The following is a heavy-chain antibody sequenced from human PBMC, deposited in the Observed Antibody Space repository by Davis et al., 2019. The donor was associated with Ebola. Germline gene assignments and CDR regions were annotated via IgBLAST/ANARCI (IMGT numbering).Heavy chain of an antibody. CDR1: GFTFSSYA. D-gene: IGHD1-14*01. CDR2: ISYDGSNK. CDR3: ARAKTKY. V-gene: IGHV3-30*04. J-gene: IGHJ4*02. Sequence: GESLKISCAASGFTFSSYAMHWVRQAPGKGLEWVAVISYDGSNKYYADSVKGRFTISRDNSKNTLYLQMNSLRAEDTAVYYCARAKTKYWGQGTLVTVSS.